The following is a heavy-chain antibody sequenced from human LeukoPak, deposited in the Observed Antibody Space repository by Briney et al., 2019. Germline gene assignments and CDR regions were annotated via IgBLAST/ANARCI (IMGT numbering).Heavy chain of an antibody. CDR3: ARNNGMDV. Sequence: GGPLRLSCAASGFTFSNYWMSWVRQAPGKGLEWVANVNRDGSETYYLDSVKGRFTISKDNAKNSLYLQMNSLRAEDTALYHCARNNGMDVWGQGTTVIVSS. V-gene: IGHV3-7*03. J-gene: IGHJ6*02. CDR1: GFTFSNYW. CDR2: VNRDGSET.